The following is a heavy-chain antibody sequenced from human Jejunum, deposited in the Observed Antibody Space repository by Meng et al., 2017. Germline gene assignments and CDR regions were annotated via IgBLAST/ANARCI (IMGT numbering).Heavy chain of an antibody. CDR1: GDSLTSGNYF. CDR2: IHTSGST. V-gene: IGHV4-61*02. CDR3: ARELQKSAYNQYYFDN. Sequence: QGQVEVAGAGQGKPSENLSLTCSVSGDSLTSGNYFWSWIRQPAGRGLEWVGRIHTSGSTNYNPSLMNRVTISLDTSRNQFSLKMYSVTAADTAVFYCARELQKSAYNQYYFDNWGQGTLVTVSS. J-gene: IGHJ4*02. D-gene: IGHD5-24*01.